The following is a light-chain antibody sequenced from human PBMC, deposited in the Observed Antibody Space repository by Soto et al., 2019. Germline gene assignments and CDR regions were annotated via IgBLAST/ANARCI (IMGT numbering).Light chain of an antibody. CDR3: QSYDNTLSGSL. Sequence: QSVLTQPPSASGTPGQRVTISCSGSSSNIGSNTVNWYQQLPGTAPKLLIYSNNQRPSGVPDRFSGSKSGTSASLAISGLQSEDEADYYCQSYDNTLSGSLFGGGTKLTVL. CDR1: SSNIGSNT. CDR2: SNN. J-gene: IGLJ2*01. V-gene: IGLV1-44*01.